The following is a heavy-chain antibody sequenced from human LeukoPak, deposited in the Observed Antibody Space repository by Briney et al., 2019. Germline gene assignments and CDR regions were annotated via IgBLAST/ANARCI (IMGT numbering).Heavy chain of an antibody. CDR1: GFTFSSYA. V-gene: IGHV3-30*01. CDR2: ISYDGSNK. J-gene: IGHJ4*02. D-gene: IGHD2/OR15-2a*01. Sequence: GGSLRLSCAASGFTFSSYAMHWFRQAPGKGLEWVAVISYDGSNKYYADSVKGRFTISRDNSKNTLYLQMNSLRAEDTAVYYCARDSNKGLFDYWGQGTLVTVSS. CDR3: ARDSNKGLFDY.